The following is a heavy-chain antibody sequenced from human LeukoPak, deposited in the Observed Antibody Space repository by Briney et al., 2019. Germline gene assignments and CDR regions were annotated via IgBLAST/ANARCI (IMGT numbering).Heavy chain of an antibody. Sequence: GGSLRLSCAASGFTLSSYWMHWVRQAPGKGLVWVSCINSDGSSTSYADSVKGRFTISRDNAKNSLYLQMNSLRAEDTAVYYCARDKIVGATHFDYWGQGTLVTVSS. J-gene: IGHJ4*02. CDR3: ARDKIVGATHFDY. D-gene: IGHD1-26*01. CDR2: INSDGSST. CDR1: GFTLSSYW. V-gene: IGHV3-74*01.